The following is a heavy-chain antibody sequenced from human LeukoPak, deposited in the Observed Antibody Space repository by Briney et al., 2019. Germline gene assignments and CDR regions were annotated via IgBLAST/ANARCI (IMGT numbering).Heavy chain of an antibody. Sequence: PGKSLRLSCAASGFTFSNYAMHWVRQAPGKGLEWVAATSRDEGNKYYADSVKGRFTISRDNSRNTLYLEVNSLRTDDTAVYYCARGPGLAMGKGYFDYCGQGTLVTVSS. D-gene: IGHD5-18*01. CDR3: ARGPGLAMGKGYFDY. V-gene: IGHV3-30-3*01. CDR2: TSRDEGNK. J-gene: IGHJ4*02. CDR1: GFTFSNYA.